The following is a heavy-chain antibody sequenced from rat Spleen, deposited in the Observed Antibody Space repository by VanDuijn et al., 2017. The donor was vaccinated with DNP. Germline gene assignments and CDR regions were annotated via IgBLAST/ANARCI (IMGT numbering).Heavy chain of an antibody. CDR2: ITNTGGNI. CDR3: ARGGDGYDY. CDR1: GFTFNNYW. Sequence: EVQLVESGGGLVQPGRSLKLSCVASGFTFNNYWMNWVRQAPGRGLEWVASITNTGGNIYYPDSVKGRFTISRDNAKNTQYLQMDSLRSEDTATYYCARGGDGYDYWGQGVMVTVSS. J-gene: IGHJ2*01. D-gene: IGHD1-12*03. V-gene: IGHV5-31*01.